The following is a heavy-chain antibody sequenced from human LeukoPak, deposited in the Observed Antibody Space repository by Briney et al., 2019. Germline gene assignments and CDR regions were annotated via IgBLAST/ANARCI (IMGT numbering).Heavy chain of an antibody. Sequence: PGGSLRLSCATSGFTFDRYTIHWVRQAPEKGLEWVSLAGWVGGTTYYSDSVRGRFTISRDSGKNSVYLQMNSLTTDDTAFYFCAKELDTMFFDYWGQGALVTVSS. CDR1: GFTFDRYT. D-gene: IGHD3-10*02. CDR3: AKELDTMFFDY. V-gene: IGHV3-43*01. J-gene: IGHJ4*02. CDR2: AGWVGGTT.